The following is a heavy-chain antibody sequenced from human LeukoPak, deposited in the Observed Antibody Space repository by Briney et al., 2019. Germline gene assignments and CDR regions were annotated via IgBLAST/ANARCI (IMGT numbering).Heavy chain of an antibody. D-gene: IGHD3-9*01. J-gene: IGHJ5*02. CDR1: GFTFSSSV. Sequence: GGSLRLSCAASGFTFSSSVMSWVRQAPGKGLEWASAISGNGGDTYYADSVTGRFTISRDNSKNTLYLQMNSLRAEDTALYYCAKLPTGYPNWFDPWGQGTLVTVSS. CDR2: ISGNGGDT. V-gene: IGHV3-23*01. CDR3: AKLPTGYPNWFDP.